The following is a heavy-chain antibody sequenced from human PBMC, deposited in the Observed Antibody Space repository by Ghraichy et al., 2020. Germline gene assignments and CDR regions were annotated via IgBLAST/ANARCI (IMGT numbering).Heavy chain of an antibody. CDR1: GFTFSNYG. J-gene: IGHJ4*02. CDR3: AKDLIPGLSLYFDS. D-gene: IGHD2/OR15-2a*01. CDR2: ICSDGSNK. V-gene: IGHV3-33*06. Sequence: GGSLRLSCAASGFTFSNYGMHWVRQAPGKGLEWVAVICSDGSNKYYVDSVKGRFTISRDNSKNTLYLQMNNLRAEDTAVYCCAKDLIPGLSLYFDSWCQGALVTVSS.